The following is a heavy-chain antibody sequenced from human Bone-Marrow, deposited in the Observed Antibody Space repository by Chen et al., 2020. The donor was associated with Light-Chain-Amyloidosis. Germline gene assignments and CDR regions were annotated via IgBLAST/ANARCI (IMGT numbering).Heavy chain of an antibody. J-gene: IGHJ5*02. CDR2: IYYSGST. D-gene: IGHD3-10*01. V-gene: IGHV4-39*01. Sequence: QLQLQESGPGLVKPSETLSLTCTVSGGSISSSSYYWGWIRQPPGKGLEWIGSIYYSGSTYYNPSLKSRVTISVDTSKNQFSLKLSSVTAAVTAVYYCASLAMVQGGLFDPWGQGTLVTVSS. CDR3: ASLAMVQGGLFDP. CDR1: GGSISSSSYY.